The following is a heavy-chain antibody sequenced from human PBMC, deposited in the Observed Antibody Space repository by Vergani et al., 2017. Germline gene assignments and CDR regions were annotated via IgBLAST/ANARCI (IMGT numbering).Heavy chain of an antibody. CDR1: GYIFTGYS. CDR2: INPKSGDT. Sequence: QVQQVQSGAEVKKPGASVKVSCKTSGYIFTGYSMHWVRQAPGQGLEWMGWINPKSGDTKYAQKFQGRVTMTRGTSINTAYMELSRLRSDDTAVYYCARGYYYDNSGDRNVLDIWGQGTVVTVSS. J-gene: IGHJ3*02. V-gene: IGHV1-2*02. CDR3: ARGYYYDNSGDRNVLDI. D-gene: IGHD3-22*01.